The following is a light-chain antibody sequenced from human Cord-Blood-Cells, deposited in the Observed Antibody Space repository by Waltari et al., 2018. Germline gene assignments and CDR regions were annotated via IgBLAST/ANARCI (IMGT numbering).Light chain of an antibody. Sequence: DIQMTQSPSSLSASVGDRVTITCRASQSISSYLNWYQQNPGKAPKPLIYAASSLQSGVPSRFSGSGSGTDFTLTISSLQPEDFATYYCQQSYSTPYTFGQGTKLEIK. J-gene: IGKJ2*01. V-gene: IGKV1-39*01. CDR1: QSISSY. CDR3: QQSYSTPYT. CDR2: AAS.